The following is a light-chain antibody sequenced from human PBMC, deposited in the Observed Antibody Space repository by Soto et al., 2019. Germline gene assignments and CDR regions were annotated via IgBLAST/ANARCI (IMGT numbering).Light chain of an antibody. Sequence: EIVMTQSPATLSASPGERATLSCRASQSVTPNLAWYQQKPGQTPRLLIYDASSRATGIPARFSGSGSGTDFTLTISSLQSEDFAVYYCQQYNNWPLTFGGGTNVEIK. CDR2: DAS. CDR3: QQYNNWPLT. J-gene: IGKJ4*02. CDR1: QSVTPN. V-gene: IGKV3-15*01.